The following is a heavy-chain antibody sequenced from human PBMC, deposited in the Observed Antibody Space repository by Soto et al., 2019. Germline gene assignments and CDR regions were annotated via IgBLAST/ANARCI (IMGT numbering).Heavy chain of an antibody. CDR1: GGSFSGYD. CDR3: ARVLLGSSGWYSAALGYFDY. V-gene: IGHV4-34*01. J-gene: IGHJ4*02. CDR2: INHSGST. Sequence: SETLSLTCAVYGGSFSGYDWSWIRQPPGNGLEWIGEINHSGSTNYNPSLKSRVTISVDTSKNQFSLKLSSVTAADTAVYYCARVLLGSSGWYSAALGYFDYWGQGTLVTVSS. D-gene: IGHD6-19*01.